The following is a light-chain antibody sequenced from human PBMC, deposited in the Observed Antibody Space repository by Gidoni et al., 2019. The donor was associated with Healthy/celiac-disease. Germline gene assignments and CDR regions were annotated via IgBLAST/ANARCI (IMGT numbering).Light chain of an antibody. CDR2: AAS. Sequence: DIQMTQSPSSLSASVGDRVTITCRASQSISSYLNWYQQKPGKAPKLVIYAASSLQSGVPSRFSGSGSWTDFTLTISSLQPEDFATYYCQQGYSSWTFGQGTKVEIK. CDR3: QQGYSSWT. V-gene: IGKV1-39*01. CDR1: QSISSY. J-gene: IGKJ1*01.